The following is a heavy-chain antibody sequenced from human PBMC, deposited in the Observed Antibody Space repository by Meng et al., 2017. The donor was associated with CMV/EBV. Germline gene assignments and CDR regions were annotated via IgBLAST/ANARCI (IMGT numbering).Heavy chain of an antibody. D-gene: IGHD2-2*01. J-gene: IGHJ3*02. V-gene: IGHV3-66*02. CDR3: AREWVVVPASVGGVDAFDI. CDR2: IYSGGST. Sequence: GESLKISCAASKFTFDDYGMRWVRQDPGKGLEWVSVIYSGGSTYYADSVKGRFTISRDNSKNTLYLQMNSLRAEDTAVYYCAREWVVVPASVGGVDAFDIWGQGTMVTVSS. CDR1: KFTFDDYG.